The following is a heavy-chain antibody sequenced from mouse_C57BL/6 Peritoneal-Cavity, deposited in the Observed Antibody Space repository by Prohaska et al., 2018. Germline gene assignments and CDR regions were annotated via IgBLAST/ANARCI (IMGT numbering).Heavy chain of an antibody. V-gene: IGHV6-3*01. CDR3: TDPTMVTTNNYAMDY. CDR2: IRLKSDNYAT. J-gene: IGHJ4*01. CDR1: GFTFSNYW. Sequence: EVKLEESGGGLVQPGGSMKLSCVASGFTFSNYWMNWVRQSPEKGIEWVAQIRLKSDNYATHYAESVKGRFTISRDDSKSSVYLQMNNLRAEDTGIYYCTDPTMVTTNNYAMDYWGQGTSVTVSS. D-gene: IGHD2-9*01.